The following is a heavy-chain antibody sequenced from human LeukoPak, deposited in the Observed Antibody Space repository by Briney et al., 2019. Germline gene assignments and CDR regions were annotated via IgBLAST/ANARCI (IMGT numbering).Heavy chain of an antibody. Sequence: GGSLRLSCAASGFTFSIYAMSWVRQAPGKGLRWVSSITSSGDGTYYADSVKGRFTISRDNSENMLYLQMNSLRVEDTAVYFCAKDRPNYYGSNGHYYRRDGDYWGQGTLVTVSS. V-gene: IGHV3-23*01. CDR3: AKDRPNYYGSNGHYYRRDGDY. CDR1: GFTFSIYA. D-gene: IGHD3-22*01. CDR2: ITSSGDGT. J-gene: IGHJ4*02.